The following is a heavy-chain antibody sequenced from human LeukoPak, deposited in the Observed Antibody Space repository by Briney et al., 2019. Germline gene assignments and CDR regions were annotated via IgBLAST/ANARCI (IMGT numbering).Heavy chain of an antibody. J-gene: IGHJ2*01. V-gene: IGHV4-39*01. Sequence: SETLSLTRTVSGGSILSGRYYWVWIRHPPGNGLEWTGGVYYGGSAYYHQPLKSRVTISVDTSKNQYSLKLNSVTAADTAVYCCARSNSGSSRFWYFGLWGRGTLVTVSS. CDR1: GGSILSGRYY. D-gene: IGHD1-26*01. CDR2: VYYGGSA. CDR3: ARSNSGSSRFWYFGL.